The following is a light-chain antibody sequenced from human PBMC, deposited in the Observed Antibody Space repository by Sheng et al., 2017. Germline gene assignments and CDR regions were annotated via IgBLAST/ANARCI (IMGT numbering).Light chain of an antibody. CDR2: RAS. Sequence: DIQMTQSPSNMSASVGDRVIITCRASQSIGDYLAWYQQKPGRAPNVLIYRASTLQIGVSSRFSGSGSGTEFTLTISSLQPDDFATYYCQQCNGFSRSFGQGTRLEIK. CDR3: QQCNGFSRS. CDR1: QSIGDY. J-gene: IGKJ2*04. V-gene: IGKV1-5*03.